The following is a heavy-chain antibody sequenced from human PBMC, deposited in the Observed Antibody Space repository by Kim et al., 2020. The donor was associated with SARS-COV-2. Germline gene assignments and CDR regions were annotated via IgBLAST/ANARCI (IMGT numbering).Heavy chain of an antibody. CDR3: ARDRGIAAAGRQRGDHYYYYGMDV. V-gene: IGHV4-39*07. D-gene: IGHD6-13*01. CDR1: GGSISSSSYY. J-gene: IGHJ6*02. Sequence: SETLSLTCTVSGGSISSSSYYWGWIRQPPGKGLEWIGSIYYSGSTYYNPSLKSRVTISVDTSKNQFSLKLSSVTAADTAVYYCARDRGIAAAGRQRGDHYYYYGMDVWGQGTTVTVSS. CDR2: IYYSGST.